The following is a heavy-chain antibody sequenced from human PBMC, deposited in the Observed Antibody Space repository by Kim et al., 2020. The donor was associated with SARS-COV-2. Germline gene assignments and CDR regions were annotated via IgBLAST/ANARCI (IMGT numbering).Heavy chain of an antibody. CDR2: IIPIFGTA. V-gene: IGHV1-69*13. CDR1: GGTFSSYA. J-gene: IGHJ4*02. Sequence: SVKVSCKASGGTFSSYAISWVRQAPGQGLEWMGGIIPIFGTANYAQKSQGRVTITADESTSTAYMELSSLRSEDTAVYYCARVSSSWYVGVDYWGQGTLVTVSS. D-gene: IGHD6-13*01. CDR3: ARVSSSWYVGVDY.